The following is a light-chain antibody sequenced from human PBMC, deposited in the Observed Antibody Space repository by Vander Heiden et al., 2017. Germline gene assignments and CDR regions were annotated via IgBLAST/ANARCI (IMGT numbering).Light chain of an antibody. Sequence: SSVLPPPPSVSVAPGQTARITSGGNNIGSKSVHWYQQKPGQAPVLVVYDDSDRPSGIPERFSGSNSGNTATLTISRVEAGEEADYYCQVWDSSSDHYVFGTGTKVTVL. CDR3: QVWDSSSDHYV. CDR1: NIGSKS. V-gene: IGLV3-21*02. J-gene: IGLJ1*01. CDR2: DDS.